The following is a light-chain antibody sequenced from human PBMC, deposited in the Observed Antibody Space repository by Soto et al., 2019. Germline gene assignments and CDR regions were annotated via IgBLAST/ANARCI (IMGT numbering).Light chain of an antibody. V-gene: IGKV1-5*01. CDR1: QTISNW. CDR2: DAS. CDR3: QQYNSYSCT. Sequence: DIQMTQSPSTLSASVGDRVTITCRASQTISNWLAWYQQKPGKAPKLLIYDASSLESGIPSRFSGSGSGTEFTLTISSLQPDDCATYYCQQYNSYSCTFGQGTQVEI. J-gene: IGKJ1*01.